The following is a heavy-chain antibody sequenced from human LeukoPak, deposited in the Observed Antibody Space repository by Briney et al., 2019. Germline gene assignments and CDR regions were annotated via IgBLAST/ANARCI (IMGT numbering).Heavy chain of an antibody. J-gene: IGHJ4*02. Sequence: GGSLRLSCTASGFTFSSTWMTWVRQAPGKGLEWVATIKDDGSDKYYVDSVKGRFTISRDNAKKSLWLQMNSLRVEDTAMYYCADLGSRDWGQGTLVTVSS. D-gene: IGHD3-16*01. CDR1: GFTFSSTW. V-gene: IGHV3-7*01. CDR2: IKDDGSDK. CDR3: ADLGSRD.